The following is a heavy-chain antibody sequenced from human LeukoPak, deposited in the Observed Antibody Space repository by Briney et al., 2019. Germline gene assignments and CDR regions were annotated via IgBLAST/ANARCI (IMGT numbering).Heavy chain of an antibody. Sequence: GGSLRLSCAASGFTFSSYGMSWVRQAPGKGLEWVSAISGSGGSTYYADSVKGRFTISRDNSKNTLYLQMNSLRAEDTAVYYCAKLWDYDSRILGYWGQGTLVTVSS. CDR3: AKLWDYDSRILGY. CDR2: ISGSGGST. CDR1: GFTFSSYG. V-gene: IGHV3-23*01. J-gene: IGHJ4*02. D-gene: IGHD3-22*01.